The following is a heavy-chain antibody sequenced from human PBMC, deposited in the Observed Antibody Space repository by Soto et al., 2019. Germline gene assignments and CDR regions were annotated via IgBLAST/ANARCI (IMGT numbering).Heavy chain of an antibody. CDR1: GYTFTSYG. CDR2: ISAYNGNT. J-gene: IGHJ5*02. D-gene: IGHD2-2*01. CDR3: AREGYCSSTSFRGHWFDP. V-gene: IGHV1-18*01. Sequence: GASVKVSCKASGYTFTSYGISWVRQAPGQGLEWMGWISAYNGNTNYAQKLQGRVTMTTDTSTSTAYMELRSLRSDDTAVYYCAREGYCSSTSFRGHWFDPWGQGTLVTVSS.